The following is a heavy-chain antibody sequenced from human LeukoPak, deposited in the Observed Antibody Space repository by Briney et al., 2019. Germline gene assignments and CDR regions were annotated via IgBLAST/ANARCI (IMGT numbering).Heavy chain of an antibody. CDR1: GHTFTAYY. CDR3: AREGSYGDFDY. J-gene: IGHJ4*02. V-gene: IGHV1-2*06. CDR2: INPNSGGT. Sequence: ASVKVSCKASGHTFTAYYIHWVRQAPGQGLEWMGRINPNSGGTNYAQKFQGRVTMTRDMSISTVYMELRSDDTAVYYCAREGSYGDFDYWGQGTLVTVSS. D-gene: IGHD3-16*01.